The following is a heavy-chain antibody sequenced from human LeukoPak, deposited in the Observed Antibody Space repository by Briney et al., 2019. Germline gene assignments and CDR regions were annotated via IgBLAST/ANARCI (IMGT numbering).Heavy chain of an antibody. V-gene: IGHV3-48*03. CDR3: ARGSHYYDSSGYYPYYFDY. J-gene: IGHJ4*02. CDR1: GFTFSSYE. CDR2: ISSSGSTI. D-gene: IGHD3-22*01. Sequence: GGSLRLSCAASGFTFSSYEMNWVRQAPGKGLEWVSYISSSGSTIYYADSVKGRFTISRDNAKNSLYLQMNSLRAEDTAVYYCARGSHYYDSSGYYPYYFDYWGQGTLVTVSS.